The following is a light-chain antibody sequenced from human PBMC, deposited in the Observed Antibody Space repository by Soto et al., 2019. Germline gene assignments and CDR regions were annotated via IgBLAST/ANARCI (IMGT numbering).Light chain of an antibody. CDR3: QQYNEWPPWT. CDR1: QSVGTK. Sequence: EVVMTQSPAALSVSPGERATLSCRASQSVGTKLAWYQQKPGQAPRLLMYGASTMAPGIPDRFTGSGSGTHFTLTISSLQSEDFAVYYCQQYNEWPPWTFGQGTKVEVQ. J-gene: IGKJ1*01. V-gene: IGKV3-15*01. CDR2: GAS.